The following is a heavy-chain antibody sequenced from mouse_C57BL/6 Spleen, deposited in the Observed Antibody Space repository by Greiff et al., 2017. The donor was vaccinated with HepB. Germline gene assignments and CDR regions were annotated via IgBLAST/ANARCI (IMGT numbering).Heavy chain of an antibody. CDR1: GYAFSSSW. D-gene: IGHD2-3*01. V-gene: IGHV1-82*01. Sequence: QVQLQQSGPELVKPGASVKISCKASGYAFSSSWMNWVKQRPGKGLEWIGRIYPGDGDTNYNGKFKGKATLTADKSSSTAYMQLSSLTSEDSAVYFCARGSSYDGYDYWGQGTTLTVSS. CDR2: IYPGDGDT. J-gene: IGHJ2*01. CDR3: ARGSSYDGYDY.